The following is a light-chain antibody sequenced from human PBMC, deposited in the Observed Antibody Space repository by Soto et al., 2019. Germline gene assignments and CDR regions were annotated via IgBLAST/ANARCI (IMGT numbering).Light chain of an antibody. J-gene: IGKJ4*01. CDR2: WAS. CDR1: HSLLHSNGYNY. V-gene: IGKV2-28*01. CDR3: QPYNNWPLT. Sequence: DVVMTQSPLSLPVTLGQPASISCRSSHSLLHSNGYNYLDWYLQKPGQPPQLIIYWASTRESGFPERFSGSGSGTDFTLTINSLQSEDFAVYYCQPYNNWPLTFGGGTKVDIK.